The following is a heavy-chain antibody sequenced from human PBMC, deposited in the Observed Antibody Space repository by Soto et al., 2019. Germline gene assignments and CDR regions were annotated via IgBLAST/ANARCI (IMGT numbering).Heavy chain of an antibody. D-gene: IGHD5-12*01. CDR1: GYTFTSYG. V-gene: IGHV1-18*01. CDR2: ISAYNGNT. J-gene: IGHJ6*02. Sequence: ASVKVSCKASGYTFTSYGISWVRQAPGQGLEWMGWISAYNGNTNYAQKLQGRVTMTTDTSTSTAYMELRSLRSDDTAVYYCAREGSYSGYDWYYYYYGMDVWGQGTTVTVSS. CDR3: AREGSYSGYDWYYYYYGMDV.